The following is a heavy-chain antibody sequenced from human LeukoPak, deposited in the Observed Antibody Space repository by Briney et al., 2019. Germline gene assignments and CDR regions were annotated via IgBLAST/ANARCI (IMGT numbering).Heavy chain of an antibody. Sequence: PGGSLRLSCAASGFTFTDYAFHWVRQAPGKGLEWVTIISYSGESYADSVRGRFTISRDNSKNTLFLQMNSLRAEDTAVYYCARGWELQDDYFDFWGQGTLVTVSS. CDR1: GFTFTDYA. J-gene: IGHJ4*02. CDR2: ISYSGE. V-gene: IGHV3-30*01. D-gene: IGHD1-26*01. CDR3: ARGWELQDDYFDF.